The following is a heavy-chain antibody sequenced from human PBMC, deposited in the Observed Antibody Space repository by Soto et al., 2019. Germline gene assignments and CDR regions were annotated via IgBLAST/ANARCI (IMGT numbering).Heavy chain of an antibody. CDR3: ARYVRGPTVYYFGC. J-gene: IGHJ4*02. D-gene: IGHD3-16*01. CDR2: ITYNGDNT. V-gene: IGHV3-23*01. CDR1: GFTFVSYA. Sequence: GGSLRLSCAASGFTFVSYAMTLVRQAPGKGLEWVSVITYNGDNTYYADSVKGRFTISRDNSKDTVHLHMNSLSTEDTAVYYCARYVRGPTVYYFGCWGPGVLVTASS.